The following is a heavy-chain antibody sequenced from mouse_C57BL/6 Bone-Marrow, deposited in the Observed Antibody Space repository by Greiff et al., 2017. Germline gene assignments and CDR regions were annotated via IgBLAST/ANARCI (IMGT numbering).Heavy chain of an antibody. CDR3: ARASYDSYAMDD. D-gene: IGHD2-4*01. Sequence: EVQRVESGGGLVKPGGSLKLSCAASGFTFSSYAMSWVRQTPEKRLEWVATISDGGSYTYYPDNVKGRFTISRDNAKNNLYLQMSHLKSEDTAMYYCARASYDSYAMDDWGQGTSVTVSS. CDR1: GFTFSSYA. CDR2: ISDGGSYT. J-gene: IGHJ4*01. V-gene: IGHV5-4*01.